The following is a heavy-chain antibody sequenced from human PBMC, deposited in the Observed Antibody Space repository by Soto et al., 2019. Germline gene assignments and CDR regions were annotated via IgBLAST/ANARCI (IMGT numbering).Heavy chain of an antibody. CDR2: IYHSGST. CDR1: GYSISSGYY. Sequence: SETLSLTCAVSGYSISSGYYWGWIRQPPGKGLEWIGSIYHSGSTYYNPSLKSRVTISVDTSKNQFSLKLSSVTAADTAVYYCARGLAGSTWGRHIWFDPWGQGTLVTVSS. V-gene: IGHV4-38-2*01. D-gene: IGHD3-10*01. J-gene: IGHJ5*02. CDR3: ARGLAGSTWGRHIWFDP.